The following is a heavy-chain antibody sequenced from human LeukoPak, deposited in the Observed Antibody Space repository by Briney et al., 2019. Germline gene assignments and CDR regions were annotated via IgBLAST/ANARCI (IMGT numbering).Heavy chain of an antibody. CDR2: TGPDGKKT. Sequence: GGSLRLSCAASGFTFNRYGMHWVRHAPGKGLEWVAFTGPDGKKTFYGDSLNGRFTISRDNFEDTVFLQMNTMRAEDTAVYYCARQMVEGQQNYYMDVWGNGTTVTVSS. V-gene: IGHV3-33*01. CDR1: GFTFNRYG. D-gene: IGHD2-15*01. CDR3: ARQMVEGQQNYYMDV. J-gene: IGHJ6*03.